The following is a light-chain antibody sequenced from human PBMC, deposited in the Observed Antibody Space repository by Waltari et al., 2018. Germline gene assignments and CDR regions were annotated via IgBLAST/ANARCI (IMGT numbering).Light chain of an antibody. CDR1: QRIRDW. CDR2: RSS. J-gene: IGKJ2*01. Sequence: DIQMTQSPSTLSASLEDRVTITCRASQRIRDWLAWYQQKPGKAPKLLIHRSSTLASGVPARFSGSGSGTEFTLTISGLQPDDFATYYCQQYDNYFYTFGQGTKLEI. CDR3: QQYDNYFYT. V-gene: IGKV1-5*03.